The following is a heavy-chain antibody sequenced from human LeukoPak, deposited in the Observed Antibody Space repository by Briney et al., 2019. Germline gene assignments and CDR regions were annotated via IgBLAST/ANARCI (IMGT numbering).Heavy chain of an antibody. CDR1: GFTFSSYA. Sequence: GGSLRLSCAASGFTFSSYAMHWVRQAPGKGLEWVAVISYDGSNKYYADSVKGRFTISRDNSKNTLYLQMNSLRAEDTAVYYCASREYFQHWGQGTLVTVSS. V-gene: IGHV3-30*04. CDR2: ISYDGSNK. CDR3: ASREYFQH. J-gene: IGHJ1*01.